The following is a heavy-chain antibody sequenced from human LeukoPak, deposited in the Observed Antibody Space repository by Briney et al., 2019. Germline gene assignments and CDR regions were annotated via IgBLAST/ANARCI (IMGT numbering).Heavy chain of an antibody. CDR1: GASFSGYY. J-gene: IGHJ4*02. CDR3: ARVPGGAVANTHFDY. V-gene: IGHV4-34*01. Sequence: SETLSLTCAVYGASFSGYYWSWIRQPPGKGLEWIGEINHSGSTNYNPSLKSRVTISVDTPKNQFSLKLSSVTAADTAVYYRARVPGGAVANTHFDYWGQGTLVTVSS. D-gene: IGHD6-19*01. CDR2: INHSGST.